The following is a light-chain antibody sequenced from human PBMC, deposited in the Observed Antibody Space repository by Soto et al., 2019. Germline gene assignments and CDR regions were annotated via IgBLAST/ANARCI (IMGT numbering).Light chain of an antibody. CDR2: DVT. CDR1: YSDVGTFYF. J-gene: IGLJ1*01. V-gene: IGLV2-11*01. Sequence: QCVLTQPRSVYGSPGQSVTISCTGSYSDVGTFYFVSWYQQYPGKGPKLIIYDVTERPSGVPDRFSGSKSGNTASLTISGLQAEDEADYYCCSYAGSYTYIFGSGTKVTVL. CDR3: CSYAGSYTYI.